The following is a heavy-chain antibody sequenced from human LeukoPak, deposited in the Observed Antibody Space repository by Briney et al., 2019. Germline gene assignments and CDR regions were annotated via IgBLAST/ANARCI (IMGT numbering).Heavy chain of an antibody. CDR2: INSDGSWT. Sequence: AGGSLRLSCAASGNYWMHWVRQAPGKGLVWVSHINSDGSWTTYVDSVKGRFTISKDNAKNMVYLQMNNLRAGDTAVYYCVSFYETYWGRGTLVTVSS. CDR3: VSFYETY. J-gene: IGHJ4*02. CDR1: GNYW. V-gene: IGHV3-74*01. D-gene: IGHD2-2*01.